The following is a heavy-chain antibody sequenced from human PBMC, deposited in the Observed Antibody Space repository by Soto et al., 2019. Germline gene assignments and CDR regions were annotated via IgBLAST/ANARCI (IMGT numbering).Heavy chain of an antibody. CDR2: INHGGST. V-gene: IGHV4-34*01. J-gene: IGHJ6*03. CDR1: GGSVCGYQ. D-gene: IGHD2-15*01. CDR3: ARGDVVVVAATRDYYYYMDV. Sequence: SEALSRTGAGHGGSVCGYQWTWFRQPPGKGLEWIGEINHGGSTNYNPSLKSRVTMSVDTSKNQFSLKLTSVTAADTAVYYCARGDVVVVAATRDYYYYMDVWDKGTTVTAP.